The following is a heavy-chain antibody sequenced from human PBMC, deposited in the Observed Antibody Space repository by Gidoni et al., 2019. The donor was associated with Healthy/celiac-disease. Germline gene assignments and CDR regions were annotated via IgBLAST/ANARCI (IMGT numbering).Heavy chain of an antibody. Sequence: QVQLQESGPGLVKPSETLSLTCTVSGGSISSYYWSWIRQPPGKGLEWIGYIYYSGSTNYNPSLKSRVTISVDTSKNQFSLKLSSVTAADTAVYYCARAVYSSSGAFDYWGQGTLVTVSS. V-gene: IGHV4-59*01. J-gene: IGHJ4*02. D-gene: IGHD6-6*01. CDR3: ARAVYSSSGAFDY. CDR2: IYYSGST. CDR1: GGSISSYY.